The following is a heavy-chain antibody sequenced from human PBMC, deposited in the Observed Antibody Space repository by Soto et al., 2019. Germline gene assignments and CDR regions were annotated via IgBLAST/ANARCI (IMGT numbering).Heavy chain of an antibody. Sequence: SETLSLTCTVSGGSISSSSYYWGWIRQPPGKGLEWIGSIYYSGSTYYNPSLKSRVTISVDTSKNQFSLKLSSVTAADTAVYYCARQGPDYYDSSGFDYWGQGTLVTVSS. V-gene: IGHV4-39*01. CDR1: GGSISSSSYY. D-gene: IGHD3-22*01. J-gene: IGHJ4*02. CDR3: ARQGPDYYDSSGFDY. CDR2: IYYSGST.